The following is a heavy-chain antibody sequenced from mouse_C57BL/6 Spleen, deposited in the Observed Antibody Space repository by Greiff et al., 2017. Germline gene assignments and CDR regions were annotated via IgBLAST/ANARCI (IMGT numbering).Heavy chain of an antibody. CDR1: GFTFSSYA. V-gene: IGHV5-4*01. Sequence: EVQGVESGGGLVKPGGSLKLSCAASGFTFSSYAMSWVRQTPEKRLEWVATISDGGSYTYYPDNVKGRFTISRDNAKNNLYLQMSHLKSEDTAMYYCARGSTNNWDGAMDYWGQGTSVTVSS. J-gene: IGHJ4*01. CDR2: ISDGGSYT. CDR3: ARGSTNNWDGAMDY. D-gene: IGHD4-1*02.